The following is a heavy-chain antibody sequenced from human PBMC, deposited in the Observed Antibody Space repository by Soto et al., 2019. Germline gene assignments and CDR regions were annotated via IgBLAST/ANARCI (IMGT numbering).Heavy chain of an antibody. CDR1: GGSFSGYY. CDR3: ARGRVWTIFGVAAYYYYGMDV. D-gene: IGHD3-3*01. V-gene: IGHV4-34*01. J-gene: IGHJ6*02. Sequence: PSETLSLTCAVYGGSFSGYYWSWIRQPPGKGLEWIGEINHSGSTNYNPSLKSRVTISVDTSKNQFSLKLSSVTAADTAVYYCARGRVWTIFGVAAYYYYGMDVWGQGTTVTVSS. CDR2: INHSGST.